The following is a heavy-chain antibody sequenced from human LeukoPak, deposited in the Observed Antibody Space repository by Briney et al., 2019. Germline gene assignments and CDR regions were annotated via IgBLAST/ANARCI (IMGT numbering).Heavy chain of an antibody. CDR1: GYTFSSHG. D-gene: IGHD6-13*01. Sequence: ASVKVSCKASGYTFSSHGITRVRQAPGQGLVWVGWISADNGNTNYALKGRVTMTTDTSTSTAYMELRSLRSDDTAVYYCARDGGSSWSYNFDYWGQGTQVTVSS. V-gene: IGHV1-18*01. J-gene: IGHJ4*02. CDR3: ARDGGSSWSYNFDY. CDR2: ISADNGNT.